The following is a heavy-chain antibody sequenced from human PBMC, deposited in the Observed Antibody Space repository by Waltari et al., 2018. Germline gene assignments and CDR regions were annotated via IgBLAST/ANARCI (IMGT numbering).Heavy chain of an antibody. CDR1: GGSFSGYY. V-gene: IGHV4-34*01. J-gene: IGHJ6*02. Sequence: QVQLQQWGAGLLKPSETLSLTCAVYGGSFSGYYWSWIRQPPGKGLEWIGEIKHSGSTNDKPINKSRVTISVDTSKNQFTLKLSLVTAAETAVYYCARGGGSGSYYYYDYDGMDVWGQGTTVTVSS. CDR2: IKHSGST. D-gene: IGHD3-10*01. CDR3: ARGGGSGSYYYYDYDGMDV.